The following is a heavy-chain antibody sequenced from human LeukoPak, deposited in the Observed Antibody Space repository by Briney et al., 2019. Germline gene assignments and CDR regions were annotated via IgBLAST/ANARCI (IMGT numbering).Heavy chain of an antibody. D-gene: IGHD3-22*01. V-gene: IGHV3-23*01. Sequence: TGGSLRLSCAASGFTFSSYTMSWVRQAPGKGLEWVSVISGSGGSTYYADSVKGRFTISRDNSKNTLYLQMNSLRAEDTAVYYCAKTLTMILVLRGGFDYWGQGALVTVSS. CDR1: GFTFSSYT. CDR2: ISGSGGST. CDR3: AKTLTMILVLRGGFDY. J-gene: IGHJ4*02.